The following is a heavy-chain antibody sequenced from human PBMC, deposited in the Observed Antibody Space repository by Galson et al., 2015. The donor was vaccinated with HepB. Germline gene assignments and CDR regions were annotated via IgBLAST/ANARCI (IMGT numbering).Heavy chain of an antibody. CDR1: GFTFSSYG. Sequence: SLRLSCAASGFTFSSYGMHWVRQAPGKGLGWVAVISYDGSNKYYADSVKGRFTISRDNSKNTLYLQMNSLRAEDTAVYYCAKDPWLAHYYFDYWGQGTLVAVSS. J-gene: IGHJ4*02. D-gene: IGHD6-19*01. CDR2: ISYDGSNK. V-gene: IGHV3-30*18. CDR3: AKDPWLAHYYFDY.